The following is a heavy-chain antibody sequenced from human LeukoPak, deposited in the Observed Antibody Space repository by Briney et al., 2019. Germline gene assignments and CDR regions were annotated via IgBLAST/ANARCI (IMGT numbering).Heavy chain of an antibody. Sequence: ASVKVSCKASGYTFTSYGISWVRQAPGQGLEWMGWISAYNGNTNYAQKFQDRVTMTTDTSTSTTYMELRSLRSDDTAVYYCARYQYANYDTLDYWGQGTLVTVS. CDR3: ARYQYANYDTLDY. D-gene: IGHD3-22*01. J-gene: IGHJ4*02. CDR1: GYTFTSYG. V-gene: IGHV1-18*01. CDR2: ISAYNGNT.